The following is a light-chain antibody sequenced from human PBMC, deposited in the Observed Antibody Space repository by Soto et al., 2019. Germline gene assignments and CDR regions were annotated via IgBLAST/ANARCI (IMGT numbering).Light chain of an antibody. CDR1: QSVSSN. CDR3: QHYNNWPSALT. J-gene: IGKJ4*01. V-gene: IGKV3-15*01. Sequence: EIVMTQSPATLSVSPGERATLSCRASQSVSSNLAWYQQKPGQAPRLLIYGASTRATGIPARFSGSGSGTEFTLTISSLQSEDFAVYYCQHYNNWPSALTFGGGTKVDIK. CDR2: GAS.